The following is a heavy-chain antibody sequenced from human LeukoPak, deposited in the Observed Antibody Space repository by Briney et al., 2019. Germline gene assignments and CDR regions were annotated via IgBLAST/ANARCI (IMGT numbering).Heavy chain of an antibody. CDR3: AKLGYSYGFDY. CDR2: ISGSGGST. Sequence: QTGGSLRLSCAVSGVPFNNAWMSWVRQAPGKGLEWVSAISGSGGSTYYADSVKGRFTISRDNSKNTLYLQMNSLRAEDTAVYYCAKLGYSYGFDYWGQGTLVTVSS. D-gene: IGHD5-18*01. CDR1: GVPFNNAW. J-gene: IGHJ4*02. V-gene: IGHV3-23*01.